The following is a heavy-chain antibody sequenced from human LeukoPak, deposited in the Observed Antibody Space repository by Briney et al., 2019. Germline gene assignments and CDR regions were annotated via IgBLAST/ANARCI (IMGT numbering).Heavy chain of an antibody. Sequence: ASVKVSCKASGYTFTSYYMHWVRQAPGQGLEWMGIINPSGGSTSYAQKFQGRVTMTRDTSTSTVYMELSSLRSEDTAVYYCARDGTGHPSAYYGDYRTVEPWFDPWGQGTLVTVSS. CDR2: INPSGGST. D-gene: IGHD4-17*01. J-gene: IGHJ5*02. CDR1: GYTFTSYY. CDR3: ARDGTGHPSAYYGDYRTVEPWFDP. V-gene: IGHV1-46*01.